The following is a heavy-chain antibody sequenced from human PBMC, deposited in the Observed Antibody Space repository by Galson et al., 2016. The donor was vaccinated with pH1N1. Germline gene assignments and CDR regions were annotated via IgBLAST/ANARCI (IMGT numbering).Heavy chain of an antibody. CDR3: ARGPQIVVVEAATPGWFDS. CDR2: FNAVNGNT. V-gene: IGHV1-3*01. CDR1: GYTFTSYV. J-gene: IGHJ5*01. Sequence: SCKASGYTFTSYVIHWVRQAPGQRLEWMGWFNAVNGNTKYSQKFQDRVTITTDTSASTAYMELSSLRSEDTALYYCARGPQIVVVEAATPGWFDSWGQGTQVTVSS. D-gene: IGHD2-15*01.